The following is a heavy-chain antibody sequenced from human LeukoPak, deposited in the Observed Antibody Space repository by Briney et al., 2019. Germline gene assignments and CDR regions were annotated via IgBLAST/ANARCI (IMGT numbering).Heavy chain of an antibody. CDR2: IYYSGST. D-gene: IGHD2-2*03. Sequence: PSETLSLTCTVSGGSISSYYWSWIRQPPGKGLEWIGYIYYSGSTNYNPSLKSRVTISVDTSKNQFSLKLSSVTAADTAVYYCARGLDRVDAFDIWGQGTMVTVSS. V-gene: IGHV4-59*01. CDR1: GGSISSYY. J-gene: IGHJ3*02. CDR3: ARGLDRVDAFDI.